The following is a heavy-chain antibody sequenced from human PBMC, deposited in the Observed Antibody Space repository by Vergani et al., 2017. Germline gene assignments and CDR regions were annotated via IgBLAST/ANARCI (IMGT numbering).Heavy chain of an antibody. D-gene: IGHD1-26*01. Sequence: QVQLVESGGGVVQPGRSLRLSCAASGFTFSSYAMHWVRQAPGKGLEWVAVISYDGSNKYYADAVKGRFTISRDNSKNTLYLQMNSLRAEDTAVYYCAGNSGSYWYGPHYYWGQGTLVTVSS. CDR2: ISYDGSNK. J-gene: IGHJ4*02. CDR1: GFTFSSYA. V-gene: IGHV3-30*04. CDR3: AGNSGSYWYGPHYY.